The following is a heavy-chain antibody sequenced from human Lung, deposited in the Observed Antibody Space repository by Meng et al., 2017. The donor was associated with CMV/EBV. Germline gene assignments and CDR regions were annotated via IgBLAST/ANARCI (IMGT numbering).Heavy chain of an antibody. D-gene: IGHD3-3*01. Sequence: SXTLSLXCTISGGSISSYYWSWIRQPPGKGLEWIGNIYYSGSANYNPSLKSPVTMSVDTSKNQFSLKLSSVTAADTAVYYCTKETGETFWSGSHDSWGQGKXVNGAS. V-gene: IGHV4-59*01. CDR2: IYYSGSA. CDR1: GGSISSYY. CDR3: TKETGETFWSGSHDS. J-gene: IGHJ4*02.